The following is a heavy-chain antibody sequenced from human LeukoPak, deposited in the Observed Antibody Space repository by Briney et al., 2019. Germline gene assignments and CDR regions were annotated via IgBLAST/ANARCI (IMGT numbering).Heavy chain of an antibody. CDR2: IYYSGST. V-gene: IGHV4-39*07. J-gene: IGHJ1*01. Sequence: PSETLSLTCTVSGGSISSSSYYWGWIRQPPGKGLEWIGSIYYSGSTYYNPSLKSRVTISVDTSKNQFSLKLSSVTAADTAVYYCARDHGENSGGYGYFQHWGQGTLVTVSS. D-gene: IGHD6-19*01. CDR3: ARDHGENSGGYGYFQH. CDR1: GGSISSSSYY.